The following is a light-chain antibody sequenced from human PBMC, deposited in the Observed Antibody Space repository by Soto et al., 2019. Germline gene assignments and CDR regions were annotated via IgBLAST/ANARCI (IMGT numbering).Light chain of an antibody. CDR2: AKS. J-gene: IGKJ1*01. CDR1: QSISFY. V-gene: IGKV1-39*01. CDR3: PQSYSPPPWA. Sequence: DIQMTQSPSSLSATVGDRGTITCRASQSISFYLNWYQQKPGKAPNLLIYAKSSLQSGVPSMFSGSGSGTDFNLTFSSLQPEDFATYYCPQSYSPPPWAFGQGTEVEIK.